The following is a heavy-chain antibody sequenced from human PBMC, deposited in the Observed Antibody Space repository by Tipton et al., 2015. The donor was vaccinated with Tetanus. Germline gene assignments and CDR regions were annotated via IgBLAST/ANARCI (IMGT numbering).Heavy chain of an antibody. V-gene: IGHV4-34*01. CDR1: GTSFKDYY. Sequence: TLSLTCAVYGTSFKDYYWSWIRQPPGKGLEWIGEINHSGSTNNNPSLKSRVTILVETSKNQFSLRLDSVTAADTAVYYCARGGIAAAGGGLDYWGQGTLVTVSS. CDR3: ARGGIAAAGGGLDY. J-gene: IGHJ4*02. D-gene: IGHD6-13*01. CDR2: INHSGST.